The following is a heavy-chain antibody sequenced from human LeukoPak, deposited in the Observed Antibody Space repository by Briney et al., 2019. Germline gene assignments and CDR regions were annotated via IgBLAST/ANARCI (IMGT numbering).Heavy chain of an antibody. J-gene: IGHJ3*02. Sequence: SETLSLTCTVSGGSISSSSYYWGWICQPPGKGLEWIGSIYYSGSTYYNPSLKSRVTISVDTSKNQFSLKLSSVTAADTAVYYCARTGDIVLMVYAIAAFDIWGQGTMVTVSS. V-gene: IGHV4-39*01. CDR2: IYYSGST. CDR1: GGSISSSSYY. D-gene: IGHD2-8*01. CDR3: ARTGDIVLMVYAIAAFDI.